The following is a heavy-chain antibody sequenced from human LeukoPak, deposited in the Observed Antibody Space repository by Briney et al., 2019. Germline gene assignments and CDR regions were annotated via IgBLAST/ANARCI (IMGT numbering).Heavy chain of an antibody. Sequence: ASVKVSCKASGYTFTGYYMHWVRQAPGQGLEWMGWINPNSGGTNYAQKFQGRVTMTRDTSISTAYTELSRLRSDDTAVCYCARDPTTVETGWFDPWGQGTLVTVSS. CDR1: GYTFTGYY. CDR2: INPNSGGT. D-gene: IGHD4-23*01. V-gene: IGHV1-2*02. CDR3: ARDPTTVETGWFDP. J-gene: IGHJ5*02.